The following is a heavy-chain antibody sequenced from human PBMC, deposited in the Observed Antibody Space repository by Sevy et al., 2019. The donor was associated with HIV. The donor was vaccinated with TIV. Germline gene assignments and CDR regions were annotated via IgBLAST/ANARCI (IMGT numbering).Heavy chain of an antibody. CDR3: ARESPRMITFGGVIVNGYFDY. Sequence: GWSLRLSCAASGFTFSSYAMHWVRQAPGKGLEWVAVISYDGSNKYYADSVKGRFTISRDNSKNTLYLQMNSLRAEDTAVYYCARESPRMITFGGVIVNGYFDYWGQGTLVTVSS. J-gene: IGHJ4*02. CDR2: ISYDGSNK. CDR1: GFTFSSYA. V-gene: IGHV3-30-3*01. D-gene: IGHD3-16*02.